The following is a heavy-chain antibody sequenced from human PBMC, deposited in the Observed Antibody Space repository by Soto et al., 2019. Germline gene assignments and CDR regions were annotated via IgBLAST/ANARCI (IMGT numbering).Heavy chain of an antibody. Sequence: EVQLVESGGGLVQPGGSLRLSCAVSGFTFSDHHMDWVRQTPGKGLEWVGRSRNKDNSHTTEYAASVKGRFTISRDESKNSLFLQMNSLQTADTAVYFCVRAKFTNSRFHFDFWGQGTLVTVSS. D-gene: IGHD2-2*01. CDR3: VRAKFTNSRFHFDF. J-gene: IGHJ4*02. V-gene: IGHV3-72*01. CDR2: SRNKDNSHTT. CDR1: GFTFSDHH.